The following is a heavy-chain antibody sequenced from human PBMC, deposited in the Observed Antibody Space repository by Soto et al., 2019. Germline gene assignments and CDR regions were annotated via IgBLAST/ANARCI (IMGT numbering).Heavy chain of an antibody. J-gene: IGHJ4*02. V-gene: IGHV4-31*03. CDR1: GGSISSGGYY. Sequence: TSETLSLTCTVSGGSISSGGYYWSWIRQHPGKGLEWIGYIYYSGSTYYNPSLKSRVTISVDTSKNQFSLKLSSVTAADTAVYYCAVRGYYGPYYFDYWGQGTLVTVSS. CDR3: AVRGYYGPYYFDY. CDR2: IYYSGST. D-gene: IGHD3-10*01.